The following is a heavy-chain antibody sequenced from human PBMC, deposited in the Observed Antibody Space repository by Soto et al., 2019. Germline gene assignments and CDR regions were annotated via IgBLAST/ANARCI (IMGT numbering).Heavy chain of an antibody. V-gene: IGHV1-69*06. J-gene: IGHJ1*01. CDR3: ASRRGAPGHFQH. CDR1: GGTFSSYA. CDR2: IIPIFGTA. Sequence: PSVKVSCKASGGTFSSYAISWVRQAPGQGLEWMGGIIPIFGTANYAQKFQGRVTITADKSTSTAYMELSSLRSEDTAVYYCASRRGAPGHFQHWGQGTLVTVSS.